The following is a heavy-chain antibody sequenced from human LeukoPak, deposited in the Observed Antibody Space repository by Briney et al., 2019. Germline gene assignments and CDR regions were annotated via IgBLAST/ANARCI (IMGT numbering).Heavy chain of an antibody. CDR1: GGSVSSGSYY. D-gene: IGHD6-19*01. V-gene: IGHV4-61*01. CDR3: ARVARGGWPNYYFDY. Sequence: SETLSLTCTVSGGSVSSGSYYWSWIRQPPGKGLEWIGYIYYSGSTNYNPSLKSRVTISVDTSKNQFSLKLSSVTAADTAVYYCARVARGGWPNYYFDYWGQGTLVTVSS. J-gene: IGHJ4*02. CDR2: IYYSGST.